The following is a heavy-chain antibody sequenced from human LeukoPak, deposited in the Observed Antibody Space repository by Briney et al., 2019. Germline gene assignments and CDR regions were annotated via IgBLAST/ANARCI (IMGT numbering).Heavy chain of an antibody. V-gene: IGHV4-59*11. Sequence: SETLSLTCTVSGGSISSHYWSWIRQPPGKGLEWIGYMYYSGSTKYNSSLKSRVTISVDTSKNQLSLNLTSMTAADTAVYYCARDGLVGATTGWFDPWGQGTLVTVSS. CDR1: GGSISSHY. D-gene: IGHD1-26*01. CDR2: MYYSGST. CDR3: ARDGLVGATTGWFDP. J-gene: IGHJ5*02.